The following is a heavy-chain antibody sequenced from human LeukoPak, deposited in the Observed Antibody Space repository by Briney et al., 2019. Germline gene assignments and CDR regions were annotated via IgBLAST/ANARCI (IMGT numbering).Heavy chain of an antibody. CDR3: ARESSGWSHYYGMDV. CDR2: ISSSSSYT. J-gene: IGHJ6*02. D-gene: IGHD6-19*01. V-gene: IGHV3-21*04. CDR1: GFTFSNYN. Sequence: GGSLRLSCAASGFTFSNYNMNWVRQAPGKGLEWVSSISSSSSYTNYADSVKGRFTISRDNAKNSLYLQMNSLRAEDTAVYYCARESSGWSHYYGMDVWGQGTTVTVSS.